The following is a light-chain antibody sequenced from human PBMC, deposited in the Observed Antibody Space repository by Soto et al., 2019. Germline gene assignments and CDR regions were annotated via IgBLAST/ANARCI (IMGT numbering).Light chain of an antibody. J-gene: IGKJ4*01. V-gene: IGKV3D-15*01. CDR2: DAS. Sequence: EIVMTQSPATLSVSPGERVTLSCRASQSVGSNLAWYQQKPGQAPRVLIYDASTRATVIPPRFSGSGSGTEFTLTISSLQAEDVAVYYCQQYYSTPLTFGGGTKVDIK. CDR3: QQYYSTPLT. CDR1: QSVGSN.